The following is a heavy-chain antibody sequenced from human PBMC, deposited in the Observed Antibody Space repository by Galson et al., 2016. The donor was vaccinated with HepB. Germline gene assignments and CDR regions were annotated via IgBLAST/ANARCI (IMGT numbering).Heavy chain of an antibody. J-gene: IGHJ4*02. CDR2: INPSGGST. CDR3: ARVGILGVPDY. D-gene: IGHD2-21*01. CDR1: GYTFTSYY. Sequence: SVKVSCKASGYTFTSYYMHWVRQAPGQGLEWMGIINPSGGSTSYAQKFQGRVTMTRDTSITTAHMELKRLKYDDTAVYYCARVGILGVPDYWGQGTLVTVSS. V-gene: IGHV1-46*01.